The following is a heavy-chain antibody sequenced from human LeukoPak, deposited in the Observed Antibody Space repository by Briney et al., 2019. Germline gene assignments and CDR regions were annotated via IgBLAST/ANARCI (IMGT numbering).Heavy chain of an antibody. D-gene: IGHD2-2*01. CDR1: GFTFSSYA. Sequence: GGSLRLSCAASGFTFSSYAMSWVRQAPGKGLQWVSAISGSGDNTEYADSVKGRFTISRDDSKNTLYLQMSSLRAEDTAVYYCAKCSTTCYGNWFDPWGQGTLVTVSS. V-gene: IGHV3-23*01. J-gene: IGHJ5*02. CDR2: ISGSGDNT. CDR3: AKCSTTCYGNWFDP.